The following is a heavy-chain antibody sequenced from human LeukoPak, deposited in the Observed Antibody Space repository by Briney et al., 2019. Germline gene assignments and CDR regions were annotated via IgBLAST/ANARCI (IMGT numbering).Heavy chain of an antibody. J-gene: IGHJ4*02. CDR1: GFTFSDYY. CDR2: ISSGSTI. CDR3: VSGYSYGYAY. D-gene: IGHD5-18*01. Sequence: GGSLRLSCAASGFTFSDYYMNWIRQAPGKGLEWVSYISSGSTIYYAHSVKGRFTISRDNAKNSLYLQMNSLRAEDTAVYYCVSGYSYGYAYWGQGTLVTVSS. V-gene: IGHV3-11*01.